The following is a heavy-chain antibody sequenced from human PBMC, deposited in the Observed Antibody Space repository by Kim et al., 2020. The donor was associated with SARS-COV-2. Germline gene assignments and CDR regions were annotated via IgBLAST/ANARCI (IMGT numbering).Heavy chain of an antibody. Sequence: YAESVKGRFTSSRDNSKNTLYLQMNSLRAEDTAVYYCAGAYSGSYYYGMDVWGQGTTVTVSS. CDR3: AGAYSGSYYYGMDV. J-gene: IGHJ6*02. V-gene: IGHV3-30*01. D-gene: IGHD3-10*01.